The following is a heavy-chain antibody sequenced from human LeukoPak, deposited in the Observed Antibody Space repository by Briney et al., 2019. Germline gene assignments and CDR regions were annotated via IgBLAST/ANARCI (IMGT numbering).Heavy chain of an antibody. Sequence: GGSLRLSCTASGFTFGDYAMSWVRQAPGKGLEWVGFIRSKAYGGTPEYAASVKGRFTISRDDSKSIAYLQMNSLKTEDTSVYYCTRDLPHYYDSSGYYYYRGAFDIWGQGTMVTVSS. D-gene: IGHD3-22*01. CDR1: GFTFGDYA. CDR2: IRSKAYGGTP. J-gene: IGHJ3*02. CDR3: TRDLPHYYDSSGYYYYRGAFDI. V-gene: IGHV3-49*04.